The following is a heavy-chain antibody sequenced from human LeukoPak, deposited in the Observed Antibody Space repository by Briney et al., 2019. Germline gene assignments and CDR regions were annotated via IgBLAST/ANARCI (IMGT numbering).Heavy chain of an antibody. CDR2: ISGSGGST. V-gene: IGHV3-23*01. CDR3: ARTTGSSFYYYGMDV. D-gene: IGHD4-17*01. Sequence: GGSLRLSCAASGFTFSSYAMSWVRQAPGKGLGWVSAISGSGGSTYYADSVKGRFTISRDNSKNTLYLQMNSLRAEDTAVYYCARTTGSSFYYYGMDVWGQGTTVTVSS. CDR1: GFTFSSYA. J-gene: IGHJ6*02.